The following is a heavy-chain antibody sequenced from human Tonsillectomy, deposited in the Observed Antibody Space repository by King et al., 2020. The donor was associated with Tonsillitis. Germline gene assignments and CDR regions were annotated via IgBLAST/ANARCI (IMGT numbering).Heavy chain of an antibody. Sequence: QLQESGPGLVKPSETLSLTCTVSGGSISSSSYYWGWIRQPPGKGLEWIGSIYYSGSTYYNPSLKSRVTISVDPSKNQFSLKLSSVTAADTAVYYCARTQIAVVSEVDYWGQGTLVTVSS. CDR3: ARTQIAVVSEVDY. CDR1: GGSISSSSYY. J-gene: IGHJ4*02. V-gene: IGHV4-39*07. CDR2: IYYSGST. D-gene: IGHD6-19*01.